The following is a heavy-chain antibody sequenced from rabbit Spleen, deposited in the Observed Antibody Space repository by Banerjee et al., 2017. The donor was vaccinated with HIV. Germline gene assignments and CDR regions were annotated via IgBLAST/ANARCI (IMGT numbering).Heavy chain of an antibody. Sequence: QEQLEESGGDLVKPGASLTLTCIASGVSFSVSSYMCWVRQAPGKGLEWIACIDTGSSGFTYFASWAKGRFTISKTSSTTVTLQMTSLTVADTATYFCARAGEGGDGYLNLWGPGTLVTVS. CDR2: IDTGSSGFT. CDR3: ARAGEGGDGYLNL. CDR1: GVSFSVSSY. V-gene: IGHV1S45*01. D-gene: IGHD5-1*01. J-gene: IGHJ4*01.